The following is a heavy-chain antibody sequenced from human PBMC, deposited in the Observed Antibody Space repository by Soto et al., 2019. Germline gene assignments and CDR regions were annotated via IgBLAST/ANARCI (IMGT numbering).Heavy chain of an antibody. CDR2: IIPIFGTA. CDR1: GGTFSSYA. V-gene: IGHV1-69*01. D-gene: IGHD3-10*01. Sequence: QVQLVQSGAEVKKPGSSVKVSCKASGGTFSSYAISWVRQAPGQGLEWMGGIIPIFGTANYAQKFQGRVTINADESTSTAYMELSSLRSEDTAVYYCAREDYYGSGSYAQGDYWGQGTLVTGSS. CDR3: AREDYYGSGSYAQGDY. J-gene: IGHJ4*02.